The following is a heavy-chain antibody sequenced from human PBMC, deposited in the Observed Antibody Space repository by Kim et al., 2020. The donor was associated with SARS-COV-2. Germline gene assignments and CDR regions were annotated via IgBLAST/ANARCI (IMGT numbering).Heavy chain of an antibody. J-gene: IGHJ6*02. D-gene: IGHD5-12*01. V-gene: IGHV3-21*01. CDR3: ARDIVATILTYYYGMDV. Sequence: VKGRFTISRDNAKNSLYLQMNSLRAEDTAVYYCARDIVATILTYYYGMDVWGQGTTVTVSS.